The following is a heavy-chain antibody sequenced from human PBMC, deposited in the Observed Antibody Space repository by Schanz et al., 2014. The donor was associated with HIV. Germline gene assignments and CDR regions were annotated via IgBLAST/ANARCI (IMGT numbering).Heavy chain of an antibody. V-gene: IGHV3-11*04. Sequence: QVQLVESGGALVNPGSSLRLSCAASGFTFNTFYMSWIRQAPGKGLEWISYISSGGSTKYYADSVKGRFTISRDNAKNSLYLQLNSLSAEDTAVYYCARGATTYSSGYYYPDYWGQGTLVTVSS. D-gene: IGHD3-22*01. CDR2: ISSGGSTK. CDR3: ARGATTYSSGYYYPDY. CDR1: GFTFNTFY. J-gene: IGHJ4*02.